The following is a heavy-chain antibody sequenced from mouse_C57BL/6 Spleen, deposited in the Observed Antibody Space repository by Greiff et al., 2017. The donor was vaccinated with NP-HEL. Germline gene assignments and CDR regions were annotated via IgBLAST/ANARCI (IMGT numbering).Heavy chain of an antibody. CDR3: ARDGYGTYAMDY. CDR1: GFTFSDFY. CDR2: SRNKANDYTT. V-gene: IGHV7-1*01. D-gene: IGHD4-1*01. Sequence: EVNVVESGGGLVQSGRSLRLSCATSGFTFSDFYMEWVRQAPGKGLEWIAASRNKANDYTTEYSASVKGRFIVSRDTSQSILYLQMNALRAEDTAIYYCARDGYGTYAMDYWGQGTSVTVSS. J-gene: IGHJ4*01.